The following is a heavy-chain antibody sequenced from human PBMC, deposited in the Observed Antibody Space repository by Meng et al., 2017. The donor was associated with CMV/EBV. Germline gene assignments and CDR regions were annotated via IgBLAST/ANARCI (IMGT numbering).Heavy chain of an antibody. CDR3: ARRQTSGSYGTFDH. CDR1: GFTFSSYW. D-gene: IGHD1-26*01. J-gene: IGHJ4*02. CDR2: INSDGSST. V-gene: IGHV3-74*01. Sequence: GGPLSLSCVASGFTFSSYWMHWVRQAPGKGLVWVSRINSDGSSTNYADSVKGRFTISRDNAKNTLYLQMNSLRAEDTAVYYCARRQTSGSYGTFDHWGQGTLVTVSS.